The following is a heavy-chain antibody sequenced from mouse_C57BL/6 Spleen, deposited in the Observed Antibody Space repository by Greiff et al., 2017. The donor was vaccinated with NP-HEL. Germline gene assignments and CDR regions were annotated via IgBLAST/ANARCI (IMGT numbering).Heavy chain of an antibody. CDR2: IYPGDGDT. CDR1: GYAFSSSW. CDR3: ARSKGITAVVATDYCDY. V-gene: IGHV1-82*01. D-gene: IGHD1-1*01. Sequence: VMLVESGPELVKPGASVKISCKASGYAFSSSWMNWVKQRPGKGLEWIGRIYPGDGDTNYNGKFKGKATLTADKSSSTAYMQLSSLTSEDSAVYFCARSKGITAVVATDYCDYWGKGTTLTVSS. J-gene: IGHJ2*01.